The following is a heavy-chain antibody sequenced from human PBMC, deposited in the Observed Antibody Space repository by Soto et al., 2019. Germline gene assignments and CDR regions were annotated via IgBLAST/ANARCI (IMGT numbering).Heavy chain of an antibody. V-gene: IGHV3-53*04. D-gene: IGHD1-26*01. CDR3: ARDSGIYAFDI. Sequence: GESLKISCAASGFTVSSNYMSWVRQAPGKGLEWVSVIYSGGSTYYADSVKGRFTISRHNSKNTLYLQMNSLRAEDTAVYYCARDSGIYAFDIWGQGTMVTVSS. J-gene: IGHJ3*02. CDR2: IYSGGST. CDR1: GFTVSSNY.